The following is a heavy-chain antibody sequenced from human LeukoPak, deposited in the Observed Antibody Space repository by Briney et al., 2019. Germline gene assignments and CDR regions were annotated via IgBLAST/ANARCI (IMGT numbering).Heavy chain of an antibody. J-gene: IGHJ5*02. V-gene: IGHV3-23*01. CDR1: GFTFSSYG. D-gene: IGHD2-2*01. CDR3: ANDKVVPAASYNWFDP. CDR2: ISGSGGST. Sequence: GGSLRLSCAASGFTFSSYGMSWVRQAPGKGLEWVSAISGSGGSTYYADSVKGRFTISRDNSKNTLYLQMNSLRAEDTAVYYCANDKVVPAASYNWFDPWGQGTLVTVSS.